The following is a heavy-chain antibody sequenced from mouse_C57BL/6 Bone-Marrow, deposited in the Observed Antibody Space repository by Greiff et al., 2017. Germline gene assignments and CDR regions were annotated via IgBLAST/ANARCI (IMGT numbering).Heavy chain of an antibody. V-gene: IGHV5-17*01. J-gene: IGHJ3*01. CDR2: ISSGSSTI. CDR3: ALYYGNYGFAY. CDR1: GFTFSDYG. D-gene: IGHD2-1*01. Sequence: DVMLVESGGGLVKPGGSLKLSCAASGFTFSDYGMHWVRQAPEKGLEWVAYISSGSSTIYYADTVKGRFTISRDNAKNTLFLHMTSLRSENTAMYYCALYYGNYGFAYWGQGTLVTVSA.